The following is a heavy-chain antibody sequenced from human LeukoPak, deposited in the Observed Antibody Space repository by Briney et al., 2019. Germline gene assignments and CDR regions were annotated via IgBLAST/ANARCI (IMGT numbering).Heavy chain of an antibody. D-gene: IGHD2-8*01. V-gene: IGHV5-51*01. CDR1: GYSFTSYW. J-gene: IGHJ4*02. CDR3: ARPFRYCTNGVCYPHYFDY. CDR2: IYPGDSDA. Sequence: GESLKISCKGSGYSFTSYWIGWVRQMPGKGLEWMGIIYPGDSDARYSPSFQGQVTISADKSITTAYLQWSSLKASDTAMYYCARPFRYCTNGVCYPHYFDYWGQGTLVTDSS.